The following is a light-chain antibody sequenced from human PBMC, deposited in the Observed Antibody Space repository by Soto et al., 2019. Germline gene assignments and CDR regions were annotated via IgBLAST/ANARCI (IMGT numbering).Light chain of an antibody. J-gene: IGKJ1*01. CDR1: QTVFDN. V-gene: IGKV3-15*01. CDR3: QQYNDWPRT. Sequence: EVVMTQSPATLSVSPGERATLSCRASQTVFDNLAWYQQKPGQAPGLLIYAASTRATGVPARFTGSGSGTEFTLTISSLQSEHFAVYYCQQYNDWPRTFGPGTKVETK. CDR2: AAS.